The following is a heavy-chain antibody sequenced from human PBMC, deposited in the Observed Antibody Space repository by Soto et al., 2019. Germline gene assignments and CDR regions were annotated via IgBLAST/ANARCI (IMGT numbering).Heavy chain of an antibody. CDR1: GFTFTSSA. V-gene: IGHV1-58*01. CDR3: AADQTTVYYYYGMDV. J-gene: IGHJ6*02. CDR2: IVVGSGNT. Sequence: SVKVSCKASGFTFTSSAVQWVRQARGQRLEWIGWIVVGSGNTNYAQKFQERVTITRDMSTSTAYMELSSLRSEDTAVYYCAADQTTVYYYYGMDVWGQGTKVTVS. D-gene: IGHD4-17*01.